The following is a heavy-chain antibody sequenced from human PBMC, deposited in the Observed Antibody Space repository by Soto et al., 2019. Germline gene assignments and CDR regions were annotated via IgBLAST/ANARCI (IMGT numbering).Heavy chain of an antibody. D-gene: IGHD3-3*01. J-gene: IGHJ5*02. V-gene: IGHV3-30-3*01. CDR2: ISYDGSNK. CDR1: GFTFSSYA. CDR3: ARGGVTIFGVPHNWFDP. Sequence: QVQLVESGGGVVQPGRSLRLSCAASGFTFSSYAMHWVRQAPGKGLEWVAVISYDGSNKYYADSMKGRFTISRDNSKNTLYLQMNSLRAEDTAVYYCARGGVTIFGVPHNWFDPWGQGTLVTVSS.